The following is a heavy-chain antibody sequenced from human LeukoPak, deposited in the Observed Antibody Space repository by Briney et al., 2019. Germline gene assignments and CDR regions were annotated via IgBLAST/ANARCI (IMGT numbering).Heavy chain of an antibody. Sequence: ASVKVSCKASGYTFTSYDINWVRQATGQGLEWMGWMNPNSGNTGYAQKFRGRVTMTRNTSISTAYMELSSLRSEDTAVYYCARGLRYYDYVHYWGQGTLVTVSS. J-gene: IGHJ4*02. CDR2: MNPNSGNT. CDR3: ARGLRYYDYVHY. D-gene: IGHD3-16*01. V-gene: IGHV1-8*01. CDR1: GYTFTSYD.